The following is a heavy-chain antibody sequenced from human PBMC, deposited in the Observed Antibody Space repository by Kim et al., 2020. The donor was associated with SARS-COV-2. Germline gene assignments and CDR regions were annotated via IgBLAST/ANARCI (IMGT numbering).Heavy chain of an antibody. V-gene: IGHV3-9*01. J-gene: IGHJ4*02. CDR3: AKDDKRWLQFILDY. D-gene: IGHD5-12*01. Sequence: GGSLRLSCAASGFTFDDYAMHWVRQAPGKGLEWVSGISWNSGSIGYADSVKGRFTISRDNAKNSLYLQMNSLRAEDTALYYCAKDDKRWLQFILDYWGQG. CDR2: ISWNSGSI. CDR1: GFTFDDYA.